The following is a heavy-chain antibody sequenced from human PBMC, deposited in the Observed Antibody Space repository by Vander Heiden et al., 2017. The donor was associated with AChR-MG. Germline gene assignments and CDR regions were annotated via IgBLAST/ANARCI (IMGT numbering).Heavy chain of an antibody. V-gene: IGHV3-53*02. CDR1: GFTVSSNY. J-gene: IGHJ5*02. D-gene: IGHD3-16*01. CDR2: IYSGGST. Sequence: EVQLVETGGGLIQPGGSLRLSCAASGFTVSSNYLRWVRQAPGKGLEWVSVIYSGGSTYYADSVKGRFTISRDNSKNTRYLQMNSLRAEDTAVYYCARDAGGGDARWFDPWGQGTLVTVSS. CDR3: ARDAGGGDARWFDP.